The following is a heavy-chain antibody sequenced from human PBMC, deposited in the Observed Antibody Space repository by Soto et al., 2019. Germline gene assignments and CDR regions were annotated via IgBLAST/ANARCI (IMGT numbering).Heavy chain of an antibody. CDR2: IWYDGSNK. Sequence: PGGSLRLSCAASGFTFSSYGMHWVRQAPGKGLEWVAVIWYDGSNKYYADSVKGRFTISRDNSKNTLYLQMNSLRAEDTAVYYCAASLAPSYYYYGMDVWGQGTTVTVSS. CDR1: GFTFSSYG. V-gene: IGHV3-33*01. J-gene: IGHJ6*02. CDR3: AASLAPSYYYYGMDV. D-gene: IGHD6-6*01.